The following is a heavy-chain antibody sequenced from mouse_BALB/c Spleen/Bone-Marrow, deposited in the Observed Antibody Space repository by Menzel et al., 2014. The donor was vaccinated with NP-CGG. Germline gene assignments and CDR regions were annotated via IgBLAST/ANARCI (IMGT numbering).Heavy chain of an antibody. CDR2: IDPANGNT. J-gene: IGHJ2*01. D-gene: IGHD2-4*01. Sequence: EVQLQQSGADLVKPGASVKLSCTTSGFNIKDTYMHWEKQRPEQGLEWIGRIDPANGNTKYDPKFQGKTTISADTSSNTAYLQLSSLTSEDTAVYCCARWDDYASDYWGQGTTLTVSS. CDR3: ARWDDYASDY. V-gene: IGHV14-3*02. CDR1: GFNIKDTY.